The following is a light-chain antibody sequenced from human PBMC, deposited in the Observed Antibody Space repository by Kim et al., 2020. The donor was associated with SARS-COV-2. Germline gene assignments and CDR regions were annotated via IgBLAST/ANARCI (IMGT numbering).Light chain of an antibody. Sequence: IQMTQSPSSLSASVGDRVTITCRASQDIRNELAWYQQKSGRAPELLIYAASNFQSGVPSRFRGSGSGTDFTLTISSLQPEDFATYYCLHDYNYPRTFGQGTRVEIK. J-gene: IGKJ1*01. CDR2: AAS. CDR1: QDIRNE. V-gene: IGKV1-6*01. CDR3: LHDYNYPRT.